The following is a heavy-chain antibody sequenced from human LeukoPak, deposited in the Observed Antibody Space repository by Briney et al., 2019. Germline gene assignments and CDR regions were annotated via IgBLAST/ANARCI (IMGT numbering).Heavy chain of an antibody. V-gene: IGHV4-34*01. J-gene: IGHJ4*02. Sequence: SETLSLTCAVYGGSFSGYYWNWIRQPPGKGLEWIGEINHSGSTNYNPSLKSRVTISVDTSKNQFSLKLSSVTAADTAVYYCARTEGYFDYWGQGTLVTVSS. CDR1: GGSFSGYY. CDR2: INHSGST. CDR3: ARTEGYFDY.